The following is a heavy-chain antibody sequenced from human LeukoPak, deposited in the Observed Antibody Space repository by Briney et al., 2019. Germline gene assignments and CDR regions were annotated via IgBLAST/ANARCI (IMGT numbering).Heavy chain of an antibody. CDR3: AREKSHRYYDTYYFDY. CDR2: IYTSGST. J-gene: IGHJ4*02. CDR1: GGSISSGSYY. V-gene: IGHV4-61*02. Sequence: SETLSLTCTVSGGSISSGSYYWSWIRQPAGKGLEWIGRIYTSGSTNYNPSLKSRVTISVDTSKNQFSLKLSSVTAADTAVYYCAREKSHRYYDTYYFDYWGQGTLVTVSS. D-gene: IGHD3-22*01.